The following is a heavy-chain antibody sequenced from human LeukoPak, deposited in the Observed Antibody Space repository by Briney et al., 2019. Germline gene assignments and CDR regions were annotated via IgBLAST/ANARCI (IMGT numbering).Heavy chain of an antibody. CDR1: GFTFSSYS. CDR3: AKDQELAARPGPFDY. Sequence: GGSLRLSCAASGFTFSSYSMNWVRQAPGKGLEGVSAISGSGGSTYYADTVKGRFTISRDNSKNTLYLQMNSPRAEDTAVYYCAKDQELAARPGPFDYWGQGTLVTVSS. V-gene: IGHV3-23*01. CDR2: ISGSGGST. J-gene: IGHJ4*02. D-gene: IGHD6-6*01.